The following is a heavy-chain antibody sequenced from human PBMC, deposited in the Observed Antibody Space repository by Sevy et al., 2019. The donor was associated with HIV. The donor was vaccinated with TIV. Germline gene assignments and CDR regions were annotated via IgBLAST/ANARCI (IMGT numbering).Heavy chain of an antibody. J-gene: IGHJ6*02. D-gene: IGHD2-2*01. CDR3: ARDNATVSRRGLRYYYYGTDV. V-gene: IGHV3-7*01. CDR2: INEDGTEK. CDR1: GFTFSTYW. Sequence: GGSLRLSCAASGFTFSTYWMSWFRQAPGKGLEWVAIINEDGTEKFYVDSVKGRFTMSRDNAKNSLYLQMNSLRAEDAAVYYCARDNATVSRRGLRYYYYGTDVWGQGTTVTVSS.